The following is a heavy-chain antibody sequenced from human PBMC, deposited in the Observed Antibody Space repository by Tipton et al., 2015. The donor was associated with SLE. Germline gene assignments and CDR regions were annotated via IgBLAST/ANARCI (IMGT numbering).Heavy chain of an antibody. Sequence: GLVKPSETLSLTCAVSGYSISSGYYWGWIRQPPGKGLEWIGSIYHSGSTYYNPSLKSRVTISVDTSKNQFSLKLSSVTAADTAVYYCAREASYPFGMDVWGQGTTVTVSS. CDR1: GYSISSGYY. J-gene: IGHJ6*02. CDR2: IYHSGST. CDR3: AREASYPFGMDV. V-gene: IGHV4-38-2*02. D-gene: IGHD1-26*01.